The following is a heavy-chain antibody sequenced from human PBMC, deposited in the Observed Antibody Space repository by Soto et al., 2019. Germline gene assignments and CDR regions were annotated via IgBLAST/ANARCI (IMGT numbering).Heavy chain of an antibody. J-gene: IGHJ4*02. D-gene: IGHD2-2*01. CDR1: GGSISSGGYS. Sequence: SETLSLTCAVSGGSISSGGYSWSWIRQPPGKGLEWIGYMYHSGSTYYNPSLKSRVTISIDRSKNQFSLKLSSVTAADTAVYYCATLPAAATGGGDYWGQGTLVTVSS. V-gene: IGHV4-30-2*01. CDR3: ATLPAAATGGGDY. CDR2: MYHSGST.